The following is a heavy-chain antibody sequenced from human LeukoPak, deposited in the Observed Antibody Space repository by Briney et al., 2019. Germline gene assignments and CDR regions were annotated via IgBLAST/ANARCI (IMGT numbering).Heavy chain of an antibody. D-gene: IGHD3-10*01. CDR2: INPNSGGT. CDR3: ARDNRITMVRGIRKASTAFDP. CDR1: GYTFTGYY. Sequence: ASVKVSCKASGYTFTGYYMHWVRQAPGQGLEWMGWINPNSGGTNYAQKFQGRVTMTRDTSISTAYMELSRLRSDDTAVYYCARDNRITMVRGIRKASTAFDPWGQGTLVTVSS. V-gene: IGHV1-2*02. J-gene: IGHJ5*02.